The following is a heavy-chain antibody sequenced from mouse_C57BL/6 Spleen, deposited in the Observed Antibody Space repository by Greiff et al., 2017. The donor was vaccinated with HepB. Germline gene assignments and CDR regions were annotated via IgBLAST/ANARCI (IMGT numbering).Heavy chain of an antibody. CDR2: ISYDGSN. J-gene: IGHJ4*01. CDR1: GYSITSGYY. Sequence: DVQLVESGPGLVKPSQSLSLTCSVTGYSITSGYYWNWIRQFPGNKLEWMGYISYDGSNNYNPSLKNRISITRDTSKNQFFLKLNSVTTEDTATYYCASLYLYAMDYWGQGTSVTVSS. D-gene: IGHD2-3*01. CDR3: ASLYLYAMDY. V-gene: IGHV3-6*01.